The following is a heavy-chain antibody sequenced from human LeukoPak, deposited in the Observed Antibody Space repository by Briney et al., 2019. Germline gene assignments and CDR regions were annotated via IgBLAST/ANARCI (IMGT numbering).Heavy chain of an antibody. J-gene: IGHJ5*02. Sequence: RGSLRLSCAASGFTFSSYAMSWVRQVPGRGLEWVSAISGSGGSTYYADSVKGRFTISRDNSKNTLYLQMNSLRAEDTAVYYCAKSVYCSSTSCHPNWFDPWGQGTLVTVSS. CDR3: AKSVYCSSTSCHPNWFDP. CDR2: ISGSGGST. V-gene: IGHV3-23*01. CDR1: GFTFSSYA. D-gene: IGHD2-2*01.